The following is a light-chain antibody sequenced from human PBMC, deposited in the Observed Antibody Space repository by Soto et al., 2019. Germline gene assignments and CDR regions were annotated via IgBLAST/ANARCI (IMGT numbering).Light chain of an antibody. CDR1: SSNIRSNT. CDR3: AAWDDSLNGWV. V-gene: IGLV1-44*01. J-gene: IGLJ3*02. Sequence: QSVLTQPPSASGTPGQRVTISCSGSSSNIRSNTVNWYQKLPETAPKLLIYSDDQRPSGVPDRFSASKSGTSASLAISGLQSEDEADYYCAAWDDSLNGWVFGGGTQLTVL. CDR2: SDD.